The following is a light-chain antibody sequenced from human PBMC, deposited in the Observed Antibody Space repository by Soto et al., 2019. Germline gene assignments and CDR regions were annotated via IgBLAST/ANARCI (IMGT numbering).Light chain of an antibody. J-gene: IGKJ2*01. CDR3: QQYVIWPPTFT. V-gene: IGKV3-15*01. CDR2: SAS. CDR1: QSVSSN. Sequence: EIVMTQSPATLSVSPGERVTLSCRASQSVSSNLAWYQQKPGQAPRLLIYSASTRPTGIPARFSGSGSGTEFTLAITSLQSEDFAVYFCQQYVIWPPTFTFGQGTKLEIK.